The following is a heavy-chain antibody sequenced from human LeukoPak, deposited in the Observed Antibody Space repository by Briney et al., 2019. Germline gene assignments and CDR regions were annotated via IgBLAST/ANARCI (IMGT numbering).Heavy chain of an antibody. CDR3: ARGLSWYNAFDI. D-gene: IGHD6-13*01. V-gene: IGHV4-34*01. J-gene: IGHJ3*02. CDR2: INHSGST. CDR1: GGSFSGYY. Sequence: PSETLSLTCAVYGGSFSGYYWSWIRQPPGKGLEWIGEINHSGSTNYNPSPKSRVTISVDTSKNQSSLKLSSVTAADTAVYYCARGLSWYNAFDIWGQGTMVTVSS.